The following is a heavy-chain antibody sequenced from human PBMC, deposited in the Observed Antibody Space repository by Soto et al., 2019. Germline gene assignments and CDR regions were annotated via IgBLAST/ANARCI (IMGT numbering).Heavy chain of an antibody. D-gene: IGHD6-13*01. CDR2: ISGSGGST. V-gene: IGHV3-23*01. CDR3: AKDVQPAAGTPYYYYYGMDV. Sequence: GGSLRLSCAASGFTFSSYAMSWVRQAPGKGLEWVSAISGSGGSTYYADSVKGRFTISRDNSKNTLYLQMNSLRAEDTAVYYCAKDVQPAAGTPYYYYYGMDVWGQGTTVTVSS. J-gene: IGHJ6*02. CDR1: GFTFSSYA.